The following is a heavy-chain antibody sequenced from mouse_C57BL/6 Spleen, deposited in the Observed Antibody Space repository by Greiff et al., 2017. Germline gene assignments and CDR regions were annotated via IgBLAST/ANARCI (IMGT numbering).Heavy chain of an antibody. Sequence: DVKLVESGGGLVKPGGSLKLSCAASGFTFSDYGMHWVRQAPEKGLEWVAYISSGSSTIYYADTVKGRFTISRDNAKNTLFLQMTSLRSEDTAMYYCARTPTGTGGDYFDYWGQGTTLTGSS. J-gene: IGHJ2*01. CDR2: ISSGSSTI. CDR3: ARTPTGTGGDYFDY. CDR1: GFTFSDYG. D-gene: IGHD4-1*02. V-gene: IGHV5-17*01.